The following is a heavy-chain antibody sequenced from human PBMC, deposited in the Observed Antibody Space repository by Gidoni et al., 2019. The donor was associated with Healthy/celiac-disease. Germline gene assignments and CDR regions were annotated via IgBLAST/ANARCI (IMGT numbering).Heavy chain of an antibody. CDR1: GFTFHDYA. J-gene: IGHJ2*01. V-gene: IGHV3-9*01. CDR2: ISWNSGSI. CDR3: AKEKHSSSWYGYFDL. Sequence: EVQLVESGGGLVQPGGSLRLSCAASGFTFHDYAMHWVRQAPGKGLEWVSGISWNSGSIGYADSVKGRFTISRDNAKNSLYLQMNSLRAEDTALYYCAKEKHSSSWYGYFDLWGRGTLVTVSS. D-gene: IGHD6-13*01.